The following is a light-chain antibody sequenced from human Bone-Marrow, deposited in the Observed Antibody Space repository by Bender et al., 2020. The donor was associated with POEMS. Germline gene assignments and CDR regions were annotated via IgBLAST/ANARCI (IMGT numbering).Light chain of an antibody. CDR2: DDS. CDR3: QVWDSSSDMRV. CDR1: NIGTKS. V-gene: IGLV3-21*02. Sequence: SYVLTQTPSVSVAPGQAARITCGGNNIGTKSVHWYQQKPGQAPVLVVYDDSDRPSGIPERFSGSNSGHTASLTINRVEAGDEADYYCQVWDSSSDMRVFGGGTKLTVL. J-gene: IGLJ2*01.